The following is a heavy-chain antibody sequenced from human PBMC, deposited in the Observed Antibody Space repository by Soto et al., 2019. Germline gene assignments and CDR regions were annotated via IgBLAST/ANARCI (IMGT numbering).Heavy chain of an antibody. CDR1: GFTFDDYA. D-gene: IGHD1-26*01. V-gene: IGHV3-9*01. J-gene: IGHJ4*02. CDR3: AKDTGKWEPECYFDY. CDR2: ISWNSGSI. Sequence: LRLSCAASGFTFDDYAMHWVRQAPGKGLEWVSGISWNSGSIGYADSVKGRFTISRDNAKNSLYLQMNSLRAEDTALYYCAKDTGKWEPECYFDYWGQGTLVTVSS.